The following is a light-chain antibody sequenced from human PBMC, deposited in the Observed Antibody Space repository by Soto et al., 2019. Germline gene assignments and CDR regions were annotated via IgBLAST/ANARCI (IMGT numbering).Light chain of an antibody. CDR1: QTVSSN. V-gene: IGKV3-15*01. J-gene: IGKJ1*01. CDR3: QHYNNWPPWT. CDR2: GAS. Sequence: EIVLTQSPATLSVSPGERATLSCRASQTVSSNLAWYLQKPGQAPRLLIYGASTRATGIPARFSGSGSGTEFTLTISTLQSEDFAIYYCQHYNNWPPWTFGQGTKVDSK.